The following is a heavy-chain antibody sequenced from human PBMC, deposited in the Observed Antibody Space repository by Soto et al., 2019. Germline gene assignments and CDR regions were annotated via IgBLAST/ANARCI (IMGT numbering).Heavy chain of an antibody. V-gene: IGHV3-23*01. J-gene: IGHJ4*02. Sequence: EVPLLESGGGLVQPGGSLRLSCAASGFTFSSYAVTWVRQAPGKGLEWVSGISGSAGSAYYADSVKGRFTISRDNSKDTLYLQMNSLRAVDTAVYYCARLGGYCTTTSCRSNFDYWGQGTLVTVSS. CDR3: ARLGGYCTTTSCRSNFDY. D-gene: IGHD2-2*01. CDR1: GFTFSSYA. CDR2: ISGSAGSA.